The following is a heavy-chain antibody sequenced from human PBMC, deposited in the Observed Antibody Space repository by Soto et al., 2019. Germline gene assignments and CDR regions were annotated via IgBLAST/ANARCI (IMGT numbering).Heavy chain of an antibody. J-gene: IGHJ4*02. CDR2: IYRSGST. V-gene: IGHV4-38-2*01. CDR1: GYSISTGYY. Sequence: SLTCAVSGYSISTGYYWGWIRQPPGKGLEWIGSIYRSGSTYYNPSLKSRVTISMDMSKNQFSLKLTSVTAADTAVYYCARVAYFDTTGYYYYFDYWGQGTLVTVSS. CDR3: ARVAYFDTTGYYYYFDY. D-gene: IGHD3-22*01.